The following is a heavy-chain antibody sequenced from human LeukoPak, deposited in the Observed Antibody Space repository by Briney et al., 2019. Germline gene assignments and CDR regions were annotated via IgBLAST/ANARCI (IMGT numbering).Heavy chain of an antibody. Sequence: PGGSLRLSCAASGFTFSSYWMHWVRQAPGKGLVWVSLISSDATNTRYADAVRGRFTISRDNAKNTLYLQMNSLRAEDTALYYCAKQGPYSSGWYYFDYWGQGTLVTVSS. CDR1: GFTFSSYW. CDR2: ISSDATNT. J-gene: IGHJ4*02. D-gene: IGHD6-19*01. V-gene: IGHV3-74*01. CDR3: AKQGPYSSGWYYFDY.